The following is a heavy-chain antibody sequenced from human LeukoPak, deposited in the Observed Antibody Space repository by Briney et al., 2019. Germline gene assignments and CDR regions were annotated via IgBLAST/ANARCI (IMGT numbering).Heavy chain of an antibody. Sequence: QPSQTLSLTCTVSGGSISSGSYYWSWIRQPAGKGLEWIGRIYTSGSTNYNPSLKSRVTISVDTSKNQFSLKLSSVTAADTAVYYCAGGGGSDWYFDLWGRGTLVTVSS. D-gene: IGHD3-16*01. CDR3: AGGGGSDWYFDL. J-gene: IGHJ2*01. V-gene: IGHV4-61*02. CDR2: IYTSGST. CDR1: GGSISSGSYY.